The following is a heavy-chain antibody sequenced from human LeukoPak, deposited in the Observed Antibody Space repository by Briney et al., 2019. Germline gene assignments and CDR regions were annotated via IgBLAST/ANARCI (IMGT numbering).Heavy chain of an antibody. CDR1: GFTFSSYA. J-gene: IGHJ4*02. V-gene: IGHV3-23*01. CDR2: INGGGDST. CDR3: VRDEAGRGWYN. Sequence: GGSLRLSCAASGFTFSSYAMSWVRQAPGKGLEWVSAINGGGDSTYYADSVKGRFTISRDNSKKTLFLQMNSLRAEDTAVYYCVRDEAGRGWYNWGQGTLVSVSS. D-gene: IGHD6-19*01.